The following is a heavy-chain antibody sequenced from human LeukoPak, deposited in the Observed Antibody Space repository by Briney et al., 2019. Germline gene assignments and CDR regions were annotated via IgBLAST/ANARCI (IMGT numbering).Heavy chain of an antibody. CDR3: ARDLSGYYYMYV. J-gene: IGHJ6*03. Sequence: ETLSLTCTVSGGSISSNYMSWVRQAPGKGLEWVSVIYSGGSTYYADSVKGRFTISRDNSKNTLYLQMNSLRAEDTAVYYCARDLSGYYYMYVWGKGTTVTVSS. CDR2: IYSGGST. D-gene: IGHD3-3*02. V-gene: IGHV3-53*01. CDR1: GGSISSNY.